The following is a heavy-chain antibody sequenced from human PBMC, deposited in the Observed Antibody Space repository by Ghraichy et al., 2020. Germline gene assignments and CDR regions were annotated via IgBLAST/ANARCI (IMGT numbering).Heavy chain of an antibody. CDR2: ISGSGSGT. CDR3: ATGDYGDYTNGFNI. CDR1: RFTFSSYA. D-gene: IGHD4-17*01. Sequence: GGSLRLSCAASRFTFSSYAMSWVRQAPGKRLEWVSFISGSGSGTYYVDSVKGRFTISRDNSRNTLYLQMHSLRAEDMAVYYCATGDYGDYTNGFNIWGQGTLVTVYS. J-gene: IGHJ3*02. V-gene: IGHV3-23*01.